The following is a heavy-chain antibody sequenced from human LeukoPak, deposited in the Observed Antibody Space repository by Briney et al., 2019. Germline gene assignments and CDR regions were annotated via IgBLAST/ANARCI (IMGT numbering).Heavy chain of an antibody. CDR1: GGSFSGYY. CDR3: ARDQQLGNYNWFDP. Sequence: PSETLSLTCAVYGGSFSGYYWSWIRQPPGRGLEWIGEINHSGSTNYNPSPKSRVTISVDTSKNQFSLKLSSVTAADTAVYYCARDQQLGNYNWFDPWGQGTLVTVSS. V-gene: IGHV4-34*01. J-gene: IGHJ5*02. CDR2: INHSGST. D-gene: IGHD6-13*01.